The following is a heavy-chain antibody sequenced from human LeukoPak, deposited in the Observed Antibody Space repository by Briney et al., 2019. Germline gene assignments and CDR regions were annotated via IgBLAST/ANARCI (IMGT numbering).Heavy chain of an antibody. CDR2: IIPIFGTA. V-gene: IGHV1-69*13. J-gene: IGHJ4*02. CDR3: ARLLSDILTGYVDY. D-gene: IGHD3-9*01. Sequence: SVKVSCKASGGTFSSYAISWVRQAPGQGLEWMGGIIPIFGTANYAQKFQGRVTITADESTSTAYMELSSLRSEDTAVYYCARLLSDILTGYVDYWGQGTLVTVSS. CDR1: GGTFSSYA.